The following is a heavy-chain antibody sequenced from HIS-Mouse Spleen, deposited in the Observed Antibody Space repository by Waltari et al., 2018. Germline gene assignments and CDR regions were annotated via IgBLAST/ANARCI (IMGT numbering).Heavy chain of an antibody. Sequence: QLQLQESGPGLVKPSETLSLTCTVSGGSISSSSYYWGWIRQPPGKGLEWIGSIYYSGGSYYNPSLMSRVTISVDTSKNQFALKLSSVTASDTAVYYCAREIPYSSSWYDWYFDLWGRGTLVTVSS. CDR1: GGSISSSSYY. CDR3: AREIPYSSSWYDWYFDL. J-gene: IGHJ2*01. CDR2: IYYSGGS. D-gene: IGHD6-13*01. V-gene: IGHV4-39*07.